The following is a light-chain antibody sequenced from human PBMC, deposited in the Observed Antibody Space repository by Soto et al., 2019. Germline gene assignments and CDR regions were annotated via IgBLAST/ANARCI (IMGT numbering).Light chain of an antibody. J-gene: IGKJ1*01. CDR2: GAS. CDR1: QSVSSDY. CDR3: QHYGSSPRT. Sequence: EIVLTPSPGTLSLSPGERATLSCRASQSVSSDYLAWYQHKPGQAPRLLIYGASSRATGIPDRFSGSGSGTDFTLTISRLEPEDFAVYYCQHYGSSPRTFGQGTKVEIK. V-gene: IGKV3-20*01.